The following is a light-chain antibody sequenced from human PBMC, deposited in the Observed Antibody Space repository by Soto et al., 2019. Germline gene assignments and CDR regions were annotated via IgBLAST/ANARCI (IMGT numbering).Light chain of an antibody. V-gene: IGLV2-14*03. CDR3: SSYTTRSTYV. J-gene: IGLJ1*01. CDR2: DVS. Sequence: QSVLTQPASVSGSPGQSLTISCTGTSRDIGFYNYVSWYQQYPGNAPKLIIFDVSNRPSGVSGRFSGSKSGNTASLTISGLLPEDGADYYCSSYTTRSTYVFXSGTKVTVL. CDR1: SRDIGFYNY.